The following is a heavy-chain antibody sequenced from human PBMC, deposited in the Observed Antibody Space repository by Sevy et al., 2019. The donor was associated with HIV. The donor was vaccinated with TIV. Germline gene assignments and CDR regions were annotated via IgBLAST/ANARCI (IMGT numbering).Heavy chain of an antibody. D-gene: IGHD2-15*01. Sequence: SETLSLTYIVSGDSISSYYWNWIRQTPGKGLEWIGYIYYSGSTNYNPSLKSRLTISIDTSKKQFSLKLSSVTAADTAVYYCARGLAAAPRGTFDYWGQGSLVTVSS. V-gene: IGHV4-59*01. CDR3: ARGLAAAPRGTFDY. J-gene: IGHJ4*02. CDR1: GDSISSYY. CDR2: IYYSGST.